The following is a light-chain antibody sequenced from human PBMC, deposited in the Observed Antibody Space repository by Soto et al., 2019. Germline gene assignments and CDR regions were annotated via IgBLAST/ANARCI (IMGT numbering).Light chain of an antibody. J-gene: IGLJ1*01. CDR2: EVS. CDR3: SSYTSSSTQV. CDR1: SSDVGAYKF. V-gene: IGLV2-14*01. Sequence: QSALTQPASVSGSPGQSITISCTGTSSDVGAYKFVSWHQHHPGKAPKLMIYEVSNRPSGVSNRFSGSKSGNTASLTISGLQAEDEADYYCSSYTSSSTQVFGTGTKLTVL.